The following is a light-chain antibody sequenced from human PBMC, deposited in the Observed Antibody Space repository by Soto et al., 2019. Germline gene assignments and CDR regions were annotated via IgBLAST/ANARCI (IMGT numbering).Light chain of an antibody. J-gene: IGKJ4*01. CDR3: QQYNSFLVT. CDR2: KAS. CDR1: QSISSW. V-gene: IGKV1-5*03. Sequence: DIQMTQSPSTLPASVGDRVTITCRASQSISSWLAWYQQKPGKAPKLLIYKASSVESGVPSRFSGSGSGTEFTLTVSSLQPDDFATYYCQQYNSFLVTFGGGTKVEIK.